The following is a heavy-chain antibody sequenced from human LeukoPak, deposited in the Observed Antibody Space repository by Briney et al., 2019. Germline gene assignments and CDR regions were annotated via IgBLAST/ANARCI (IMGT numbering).Heavy chain of an antibody. J-gene: IGHJ4*02. V-gene: IGHV3-30-3*01. CDR1: GFTFSSYA. CDR3: ARGRGATRGLLADW. CDR2: ISYDGSNK. D-gene: IGHD2-8*02. Sequence: PGGSLRLSCSASGFTFSSYAMHWVRQAPGKGLEWVAVISYDGSNKYYADSVKGRFTISRDNSKNTLYLQMSILRAEDTAVYYCARGRGATRGLLADWWGQGTLVTVSS.